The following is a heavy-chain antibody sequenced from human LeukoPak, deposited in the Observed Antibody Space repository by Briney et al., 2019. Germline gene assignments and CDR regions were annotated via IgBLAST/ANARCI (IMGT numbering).Heavy chain of an antibody. D-gene: IGHD3-22*01. CDR2: IKSKTDGGTT. Sequence: GGSLRLSCAASGFTFSNAWMSWVRQAPGKGLEWVGRIKSKTDGGTTDYAAPVKGRFTISRDDSKNTLYLQMNSLKTEDTAVYYCTTDPWGSGYYSAFDYWGQGTLVTVSS. CDR1: GFTFSNAW. V-gene: IGHV3-15*01. J-gene: IGHJ4*02. CDR3: TTDPWGSGYYSAFDY.